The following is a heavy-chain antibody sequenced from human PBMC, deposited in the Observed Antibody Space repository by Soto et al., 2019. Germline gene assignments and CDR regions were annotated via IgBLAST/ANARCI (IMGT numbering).Heavy chain of an antibody. CDR3: ARYDSSGYYDPFDY. D-gene: IGHD3-22*01. CDR2: IYYSGST. CDR1: GGSISSSSYY. J-gene: IGHJ4*02. V-gene: IGHV4-39*01. Sequence: SETLSLTCTVPGGSISSSSYYWGWIRQPPGKGLEWIGSIYYSGSTYYNPSLKSRVTISVDTSKNQFSLKLSSVTAADTAVYYCARYDSSGYYDPFDYWGQGTLVTVSS.